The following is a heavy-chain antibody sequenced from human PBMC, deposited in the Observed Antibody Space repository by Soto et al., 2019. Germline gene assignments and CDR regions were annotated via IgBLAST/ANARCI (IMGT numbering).Heavy chain of an antibody. J-gene: IGHJ3*02. D-gene: IGHD2-2*01. CDR1: GGSISSGGYF. V-gene: IGHV4-31*03. CDR3: ARSLQGYCDTSSCRNDAFDI. CDR2: IYYSGST. Sequence: SETLSLTCTVSGGSISSGGYFWSWIRQHPGKGLEWIGYIYYSGSTYYNPSLKSRVTISVDTSKKQFSLKLRSVTAADTAVYYCARSLQGYCDTSSCRNDAFDIWGQGTMVTVSS.